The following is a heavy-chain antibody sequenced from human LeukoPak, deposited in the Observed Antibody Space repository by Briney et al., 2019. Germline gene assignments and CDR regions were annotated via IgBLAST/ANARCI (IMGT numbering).Heavy chain of an antibody. CDR2: INPNSGGT. J-gene: IGHJ4*02. D-gene: IGHD3-10*01. CDR3: ARDREPAGSYSPFDY. CDR1: GYTFTGYY. V-gene: IGHV1-2*02. Sequence: ASVKVSCKASGYTFTGYYMHWVRQAPGQGLEWVGWINPNSGGTNYAQKFQGRVTMTRDTSISTAYMELSRLRSDDTAVYYCARDREPAGSYSPFDYWGQGTLVTVSS.